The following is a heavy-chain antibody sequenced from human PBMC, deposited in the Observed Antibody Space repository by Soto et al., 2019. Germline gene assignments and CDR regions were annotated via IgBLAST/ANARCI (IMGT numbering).Heavy chain of an antibody. V-gene: IGHV3-15*01. CDR2: IKSIADGGTT. J-gene: IGHJ3*02. CDR1: GFTFGDFA. CDR3: HTPHGRNAFDI. Sequence: GGSLRLSCATSGFTFGDFAMNWVRQAPGKGLEWVGRIKSIADGGTTNYAAPVKGRFSISRHDSENTLYLQMNSLRVEDTGIYYCHTPHGRNAFDIWGPGTVVTVSS. D-gene: IGHD2-8*01.